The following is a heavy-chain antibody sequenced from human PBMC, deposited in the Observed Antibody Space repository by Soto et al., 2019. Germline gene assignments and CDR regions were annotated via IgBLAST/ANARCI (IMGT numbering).Heavy chain of an antibody. D-gene: IGHD5-18*01. CDR2: IYYSGST. J-gene: IGHJ4*02. CDR1: GGSISSYY. V-gene: IGHV4-59*08. CDR3: ARLRYSYGSSFDY. Sequence: ETLSLTCTVSGGSISSYYWSWIRQPPGKGLEWIGYIYYSGSTNYNPSLKSRVTISVDTSKNQFSLKLSSVTAADTAVYYCARLRYSYGSSFDYWGQGTLVTVSS.